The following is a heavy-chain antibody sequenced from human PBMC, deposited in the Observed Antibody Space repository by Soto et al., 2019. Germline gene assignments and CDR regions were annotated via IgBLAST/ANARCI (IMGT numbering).Heavy chain of an antibody. CDR1: GYTFTSYD. J-gene: IGHJ4*02. V-gene: IGHV1-8*01. CDR2: MNPNSGNT. CDR3: ASERAVAGFDF. D-gene: IGHD6-19*01. Sequence: QVQLVQSGAEVKKPGASVKVSCKASGYTFTSYDINWVRQATGQGLEWMGWMNPNSGNTGYAQKFQGRVTMTRNTSIITAYMALSSLRSEHTAVYYCASERAVAGFDFWGQGTLVTVSS.